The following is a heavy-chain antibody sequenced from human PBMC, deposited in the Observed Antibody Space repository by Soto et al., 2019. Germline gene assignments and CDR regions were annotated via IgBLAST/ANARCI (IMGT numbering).Heavy chain of an antibody. CDR1: GGSISNAAYS. V-gene: IGHV4-30-2*01. Sequence: QLQLRESGSGLVKPSHTLSLTCTVSGGSISNAAYSWSWIRQPPGKGLEWIGYIYPSGMPFYNPSLRSRVTISIDRSNDQFSLNLKSVTAADTAVYYCARERGGYGLFDSWGQGTLVTVSS. CDR2: IYPSGMP. D-gene: IGHD5-18*01. CDR3: ARERGGYGLFDS. J-gene: IGHJ4*02.